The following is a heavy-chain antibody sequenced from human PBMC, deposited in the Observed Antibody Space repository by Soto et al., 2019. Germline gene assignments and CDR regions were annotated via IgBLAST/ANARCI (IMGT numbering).Heavy chain of an antibody. CDR3: AREVVVNTWPGIFDS. CDR2: VYTSGST. D-gene: IGHD2-15*01. V-gene: IGHV4-4*08. CDR1: DDSIGPYY. Sequence: QEQLRESGPGLVKPSETLSLTCSISDDSIGPYYWTWIRQTPRKELQWIGYVYTSGSTKYNSSLKSRVTISLDASNSQFSLTLSSVTAADTGVYYCAREVVVNTWPGIFDSWGRGTLVVVSS. J-gene: IGHJ4*02.